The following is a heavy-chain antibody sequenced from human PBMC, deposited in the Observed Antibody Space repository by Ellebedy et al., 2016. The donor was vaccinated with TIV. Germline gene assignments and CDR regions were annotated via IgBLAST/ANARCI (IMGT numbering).Heavy chain of an antibody. J-gene: IGHJ5*02. D-gene: IGHD4-17*01. CDR1: GFSFRSYW. CDR2: IYQDGSAK. V-gene: IGHV3-7*01. Sequence: GESLKISCAASGFSFRSYWMAWVRQAPGKGLEWVANIYQDGSAKYYVDSVKGRFTISRDNAKNSLYLQLNSLRVEDTAVYYCARRGSYGDYAVQVNNWFDRWGQGTLVTV. CDR3: ARRGSYGDYAVQVNNWFDR.